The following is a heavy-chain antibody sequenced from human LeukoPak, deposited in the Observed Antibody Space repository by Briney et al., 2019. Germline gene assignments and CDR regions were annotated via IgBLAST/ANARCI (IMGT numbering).Heavy chain of an antibody. J-gene: IGHJ3*02. CDR2: IYYSGST. CDR1: GGSISSDY. D-gene: IGHD6-13*01. V-gene: IGHV4-59*08. CDR3: GRRRRIAAGGAPGDAFDI. Sequence: SETLSLTCSVAGGSISSDYWNWIRQPPGKRLEWIGYIYYSGSTRYNTSLQSRVTISVDTSKEKFSLELNSVTAADTAVYYWGRRRRIAAGGAPGDAFDIWGQGTMVTVSS.